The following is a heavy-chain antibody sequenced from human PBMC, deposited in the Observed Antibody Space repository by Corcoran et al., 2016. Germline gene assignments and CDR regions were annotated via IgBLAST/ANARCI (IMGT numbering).Heavy chain of an antibody. CDR1: GYTFASYW. CDR2: IYPGDSDT. J-gene: IGHJ2*01. CDR3: ARRGYAGDDWYFDL. V-gene: IGHV5-51*01. Sequence: EVQLVQSGAEVKKSGESLMISCKGSGYTFASYWIAWVRQMPGKGLEWMGIIYPGDSDTRDSPSFQGQVTISADKSINTAYLQWRSLAASDPAMYYCARRGYAGDDWYFDLWGRGTLVTVSS. D-gene: IGHD3-16*01.